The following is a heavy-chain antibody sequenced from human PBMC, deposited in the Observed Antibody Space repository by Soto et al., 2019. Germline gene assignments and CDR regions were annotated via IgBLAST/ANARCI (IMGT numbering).Heavy chain of an antibody. CDR2: ISGSGGST. D-gene: IGHD2-15*01. CDR3: AKDHDDIVVVVAAYNWFDP. V-gene: IGHV3-23*01. CDR1: GFTFSSYA. J-gene: IGHJ5*02. Sequence: PGGSLRLSCAASGFTFSSYAMSWVRQAPGKGLEWVSAISGSGGSTYYADSVKGRFTISRDNSKNTLYLQMNSLRTEDTAVYYCAKDHDDIVVVVAAYNWFDPWGQGTLVTVSS.